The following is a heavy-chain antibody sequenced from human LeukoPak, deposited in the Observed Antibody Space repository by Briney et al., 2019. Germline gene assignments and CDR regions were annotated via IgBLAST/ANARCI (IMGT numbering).Heavy chain of an antibody. CDR2: ISYDGSNK. Sequence: GGSLRLSCAASGFTFSTYAMTWVRQAPGKGLEWVAVISYDGSNKYYADSVKGRFTISRDNSKNTLYLQMNSLRAEDTAVYYCAKEQGYCSGGSCSQAFDYWGQGTLVTVSS. V-gene: IGHV3-30*18. CDR3: AKEQGYCSGGSCSQAFDY. CDR1: GFTFSTYA. D-gene: IGHD2-15*01. J-gene: IGHJ4*02.